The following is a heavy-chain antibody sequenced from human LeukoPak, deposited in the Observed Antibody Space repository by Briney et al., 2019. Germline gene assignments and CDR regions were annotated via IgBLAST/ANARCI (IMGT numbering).Heavy chain of an antibody. CDR1: GFTFSSYA. Sequence: PGESLRLSCAASGFTFSSYAMAWIRQAPGEGLEWVSCISGTSSIADYAESLKGRFAISRGNSKYTLYLQMTSLRAEDTAVYYCAKYGLPAPTTSYIDVWGKGTTVTVSS. CDR2: ISGTSSIA. J-gene: IGHJ6*03. CDR3: AKYGLPAPTTSYIDV. D-gene: IGHD1-14*01. V-gene: IGHV3-23*01.